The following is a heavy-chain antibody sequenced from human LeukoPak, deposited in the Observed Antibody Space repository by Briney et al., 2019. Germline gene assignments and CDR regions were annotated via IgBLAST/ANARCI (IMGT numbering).Heavy chain of an antibody. CDR3: ARGAVGYDFWSGYYPLEYYFDY. CDR2: IYHSGST. Sequence: SETLSLTCTVSGGSISSSSYYWGWIRQPPGKGLEWIGSIYHSGSTYYNPSLKSRVTISVDTSKNQFSLKLSSVTAADTAVYYCARGAVGYDFWSGYYPLEYYFDYWGQGTLVTVSS. J-gene: IGHJ4*02. D-gene: IGHD3-3*01. CDR1: GGSISSSSYY. V-gene: IGHV4-39*01.